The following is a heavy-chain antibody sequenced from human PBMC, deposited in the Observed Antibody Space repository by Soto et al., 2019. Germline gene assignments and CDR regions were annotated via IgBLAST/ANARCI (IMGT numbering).Heavy chain of an antibody. V-gene: IGHV3-15*07. CDR3: TTGINMIVVGGDSFDI. J-gene: IGHJ3*02. CDR1: GFTFSNAW. D-gene: IGHD3-22*01. Sequence: EVQLVESGGGLVKPGGSLRLSCAASGFTFSNAWMNWVRQAPGKGLEWVGRIKSKTDGGTTDYAAPVKGRFTNSRDDSKNTLDMQMNRMKTEDTAVYYCTTGINMIVVGGDSFDIWGQGTMVTVSS. CDR2: IKSKTDGGTT.